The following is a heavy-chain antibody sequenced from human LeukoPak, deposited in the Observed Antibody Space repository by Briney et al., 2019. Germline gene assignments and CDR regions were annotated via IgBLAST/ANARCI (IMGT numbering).Heavy chain of an antibody. D-gene: IGHD1-26*01. CDR2: IYYSGST. J-gene: IGHJ4*02. V-gene: IGHV4-59*12. Sequence: SETLSLTCTVSGGSISSYYWSWIRQPPGKGLEWIGYIYYSGSTNYNPSLKSRVTISVDTSKNQFSLKLSSVTAADTAMYYCARDSWYSGSDYWGQGTLVTVSS. CDR1: GGSISSYY. CDR3: ARDSWYSGSDY.